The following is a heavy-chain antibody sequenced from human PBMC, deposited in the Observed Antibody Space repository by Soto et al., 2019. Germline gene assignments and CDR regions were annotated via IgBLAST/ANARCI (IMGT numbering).Heavy chain of an antibody. CDR1: GFTFKHYA. J-gene: IGHJ4*02. Sequence: VLLLESGGDLVQPGGSLRLSCAASGFTFKHYAMSWVRQAPGKRLEWISGISGSGTDTYYADSVKGRFTISRDIAQSTLFLQMNSLRAEDTAVYYCANATSGWTENYFDSWGQGTLVTVSS. D-gene: IGHD6-19*01. V-gene: IGHV3-23*01. CDR2: ISGSGTDT. CDR3: ANATSGWTENYFDS.